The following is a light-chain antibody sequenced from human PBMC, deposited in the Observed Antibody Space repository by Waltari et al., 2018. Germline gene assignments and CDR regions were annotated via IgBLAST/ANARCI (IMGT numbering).Light chain of an antibody. V-gene: IGKV1-39*01. J-gene: IGKJ1*01. CDR1: QSVHNF. Sequence: DIQMTQSPSSLSASVGDRVTITCRASQSVHNFLNWYQQKPGKAPKLLIYATSNLETGVPSRFSGSGSGTDFSLSISSLQPEDFAIYFCQQGYMTPRTFGQGTKVVIK. CDR3: QQGYMTPRT. CDR2: ATS.